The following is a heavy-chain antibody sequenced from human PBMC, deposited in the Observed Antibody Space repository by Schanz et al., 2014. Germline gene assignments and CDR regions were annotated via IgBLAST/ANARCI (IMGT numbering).Heavy chain of an antibody. Sequence: QVQLVQSGAEVKKPGASVKVSCKASGYTFTSYGINWVRQAPGQGLEWMGWISPYNGNTNYAPKVQGRVTMTTDTSTSTAYMELRSLRSDDTAVYYCARVQDDILTGSEYYYGMDVWGQGTTVTVSS. CDR3: ARVQDDILTGSEYYYGMDV. V-gene: IGHV1-18*01. D-gene: IGHD3-9*01. J-gene: IGHJ6*02. CDR1: GYTFTSYG. CDR2: ISPYNGNT.